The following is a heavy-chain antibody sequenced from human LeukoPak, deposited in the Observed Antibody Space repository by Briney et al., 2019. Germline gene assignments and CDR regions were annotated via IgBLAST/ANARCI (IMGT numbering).Heavy chain of an antibody. CDR3: AKGRWGLTINNFDI. D-gene: IGHD3-9*01. CDR2: IYHSGST. Sequence: SETLSLTCTVSGYSISSGYYWGWIRQPPGKGLEWIGSIYHSGSTYYNPSLKSRVTISVDTSKNQFSLKLSSVTAADTAVYYCAKGRWGLTINNFDIWGQGTMVTVSS. CDR1: GYSISSGYY. J-gene: IGHJ3*02. V-gene: IGHV4-38-2*02.